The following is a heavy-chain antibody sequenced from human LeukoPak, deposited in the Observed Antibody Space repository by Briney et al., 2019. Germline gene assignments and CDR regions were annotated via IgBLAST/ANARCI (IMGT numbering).Heavy chain of an antibody. CDR3: ARGPYGSGSYYSDYYYGMDV. D-gene: IGHD3-10*01. Sequence: PGRSLRLSCAASGFTFSGYGMHWVRQAPGKGLEWVAVIWYDGSNKYYADSVKGRFTISRDNSKNTLYLQMNSLRAEDTAVYYCARGPYGSGSYYSDYYYGMDVWGKGTTVTVSS. V-gene: IGHV3-33*01. J-gene: IGHJ6*04. CDR2: IWYDGSNK. CDR1: GFTFSGYG.